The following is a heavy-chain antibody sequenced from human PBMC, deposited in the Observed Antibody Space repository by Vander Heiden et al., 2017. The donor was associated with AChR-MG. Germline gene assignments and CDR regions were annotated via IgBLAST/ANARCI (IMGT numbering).Heavy chain of an antibody. CDR3: AGDSSGPWDAFDI. J-gene: IGHJ3*02. Sequence: QVQPAESGVGVVQPGTSMRLSCAATGLTFSSYGMHWVRQAPGKGLEWVAVIWYDGSNKYYADSVKGRFTISRDNSKNTLYLQMNSLRAEDTDVYYCAGDSSGPWDAFDIWGQGTMVTVSS. D-gene: IGHD6-19*01. CDR1: GLTFSSYG. V-gene: IGHV3-33*01. CDR2: IWYDGSNK.